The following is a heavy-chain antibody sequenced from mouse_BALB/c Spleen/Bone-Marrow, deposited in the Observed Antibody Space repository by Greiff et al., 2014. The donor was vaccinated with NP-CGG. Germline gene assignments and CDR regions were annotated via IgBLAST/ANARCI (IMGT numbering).Heavy chain of an antibody. J-gene: IGHJ2*01. V-gene: IGHV3-6*02. CDR1: GYSITSSYY. CDR3: AALWSEGYYFDY. Sequence: EVQLVESGPGLVKPSQSLSLTCSVTGYSITSSYYWNWIRQFPGSKLEWMGYISYDGISNYNPSLKNRISITRDTSKNQFFLRLNSVTTEDTATYYCAALWSEGYYFDYWGQGATLTVSS. CDR2: ISYDGIS.